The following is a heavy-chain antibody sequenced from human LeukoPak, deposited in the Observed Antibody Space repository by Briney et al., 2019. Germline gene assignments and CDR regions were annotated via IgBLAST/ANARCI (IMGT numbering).Heavy chain of an antibody. CDR2: IYSGGST. D-gene: IGHD6-13*01. J-gene: IGHJ4*02. V-gene: IGHV3-53*01. CDR1: GFTVSSHY. CDR3: ARVSQAADAVDY. Sequence: GGSLRLSCAASGFTVSSHYMSWVRQAPGKGLEWVSLIYSGGSTYYADSVKDRFTISRDNSKNTLYLQMNSLRAEDTAVYYCARVSQAADAVDYWGQGTLVTVSS.